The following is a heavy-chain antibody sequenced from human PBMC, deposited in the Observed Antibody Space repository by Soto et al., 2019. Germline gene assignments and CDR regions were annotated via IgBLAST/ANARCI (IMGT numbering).Heavy chain of an antibody. CDR2: IYPRGSAT. V-gene: IGHV3-23*01. J-gene: IGHJ4*02. CDR3: AKDRLSDSGWDIDY. D-gene: IGHD1-26*01. Sequence: PGGSLRLSCAASGFTFSSFSMNWVRQAPGRGLEWVSSIYPRGSATFYADSVKGRFVISRDNSKNTVYLQMNSLRADDTAVYYCAKDRLSDSGWDIDYWGQGTLVTVSS. CDR1: GFTFSSFS.